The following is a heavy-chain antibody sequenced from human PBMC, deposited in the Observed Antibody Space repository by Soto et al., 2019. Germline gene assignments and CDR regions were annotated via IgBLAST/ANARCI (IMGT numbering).Heavy chain of an antibody. V-gene: IGHV4-39*01. CDR2: IYYSGST. Sequence: SETLSLTCTVSGGSISSSSYYWGWIRQPPGKGLEWIGSIYYSGSTYYNPSLKSRVTISVDTSKNQFSLKLSSVTAADTAVYYCARHRADYYDSSGYYFDYWGQGTLVTVSS. J-gene: IGHJ4*02. CDR1: GGSISSSSYY. D-gene: IGHD3-22*01. CDR3: ARHRADYYDSSGYYFDY.